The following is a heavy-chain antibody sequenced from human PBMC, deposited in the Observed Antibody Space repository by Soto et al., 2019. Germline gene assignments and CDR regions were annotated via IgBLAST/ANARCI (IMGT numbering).Heavy chain of an antibody. CDR3: ARVGIICSGGPCYAYFCY. CDR2: ISSDNSYI. V-gene: IGHV3-21*06. Sequence: EVQLVESGGGLVKPGGSLRLSCAASGLTFSSLTMHWVRQAPGRGLEWVSSISSDNSYIYYAGSVKGRFTISRDNAKSSLYFRVITLIAEDTAVYYCARVGIICSGGPCYAYFCYWGQGNVVIVSS. J-gene: IGHJ4*02. CDR1: GLTFSSLT. D-gene: IGHD2-15*01.